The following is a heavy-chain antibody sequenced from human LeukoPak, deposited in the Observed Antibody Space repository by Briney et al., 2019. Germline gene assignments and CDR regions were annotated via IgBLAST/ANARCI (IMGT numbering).Heavy chain of an antibody. CDR3: ARDLHGGNSFTSDWNFDL. CDR1: GGSISISSSNW. J-gene: IGHJ2*01. V-gene: IGHV4-4*02. Sequence: PSGTLSLTCAVSGGSISISSSNWSSWVRQPPGKGLEWIGEIFHSGSTNYNPSLKSRVTISVDKSKNQFSLKLSSLTAADTAVYYCARDLHGGNSFTSDWNFDLWGRGTLVTVSS. D-gene: IGHD4-23*01. CDR2: IFHSGST.